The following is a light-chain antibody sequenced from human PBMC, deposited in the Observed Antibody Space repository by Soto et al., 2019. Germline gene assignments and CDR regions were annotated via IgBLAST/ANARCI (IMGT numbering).Light chain of an antibody. CDR2: GAA. V-gene: IGKV3D-20*02. CDR1: ENVYINS. Sequence: EIVLTQSPGTLSLSPGEGATLSCRASENVYINSLAWYQQKPGQPPRLLIYGAATRASAVPDRFSGSGSGADFTLTITGLEPEDFAVYYCQQRNNWPLTFGGGTKVEIK. J-gene: IGKJ4*02. CDR3: QQRNNWPLT.